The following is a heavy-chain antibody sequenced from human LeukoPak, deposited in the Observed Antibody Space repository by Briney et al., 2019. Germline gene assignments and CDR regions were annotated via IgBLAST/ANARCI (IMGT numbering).Heavy chain of an antibody. J-gene: IGHJ4*02. D-gene: IGHD3/OR15-3a*01. Sequence: GGSLRLSCAVSGITLSNYGMSWVRQAPGKGLEWVAGISDTGGSTNYADPVKGRFTISRDNPKNTLYLQMNSLRAEDTAVYFCAKRGVVIRVILVGFHKEAYYFESWGQGVLVTVSS. CDR2: ISDTGGST. V-gene: IGHV3-23*01. CDR3: AKRGVVIRVILVGFHKEAYYFES. CDR1: GITLSNYG.